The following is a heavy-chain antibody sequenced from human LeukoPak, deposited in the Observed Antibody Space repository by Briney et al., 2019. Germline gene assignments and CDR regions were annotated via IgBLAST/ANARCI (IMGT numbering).Heavy chain of an antibody. D-gene: IGHD2-15*01. V-gene: IGHV3-48*04. Sequence: GGSLRLSCAASGFTFSDYGINWVRQAPGKGLEWLSFVSGKSRAIYYADSVKGRFTISRDNAKESVYLHMSSLRAEDTAVYYCAREDCSGGNCFYNRYYYYGLDVWGQGTTVTVSS. CDR2: VSGKSRAI. J-gene: IGHJ6*02. CDR1: GFTFSDYG. CDR3: AREDCSGGNCFYNRYYYYGLDV.